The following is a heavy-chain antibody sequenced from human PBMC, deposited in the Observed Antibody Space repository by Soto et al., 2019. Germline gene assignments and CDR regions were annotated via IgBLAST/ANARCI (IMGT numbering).Heavy chain of an antibody. V-gene: IGHV3-23*01. Sequence: EVQLLESGGGLVQPGGSLRLSCAASGFTFSSYAMSCVRHAPGKGLEWVSAISGSGGSTYYADSVKGRFTISRDNSKNTLYLQMNSLRAEDTAVYYCASNGAVRGVIITTSDYWGQGTLVTVSS. CDR3: ASNGAVRGVIITTSDY. D-gene: IGHD3-10*01. CDR2: ISGSGGST. J-gene: IGHJ4*02. CDR1: GFTFSSYA.